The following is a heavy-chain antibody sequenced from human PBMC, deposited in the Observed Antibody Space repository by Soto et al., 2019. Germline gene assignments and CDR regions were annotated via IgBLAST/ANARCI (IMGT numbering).Heavy chain of an antibody. CDR1: GGSFSGYY. CDR3: ARGKVGATPFDY. Sequence: SETLSLTCAVYGGSFSGYYWSWIRQPPGKGLGWSGEINHSGSTNYNPSLKSRVTIPVDTSKNQFSLKLSSVTAADTAVYYCARGKVGATPFDYWGQGTLVTVSS. CDR2: INHSGST. J-gene: IGHJ4*02. D-gene: IGHD1-26*01. V-gene: IGHV4-34*01.